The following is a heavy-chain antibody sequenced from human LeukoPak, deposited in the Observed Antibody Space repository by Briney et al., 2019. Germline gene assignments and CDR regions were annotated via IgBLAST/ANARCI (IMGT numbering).Heavy chain of an antibody. CDR2: IYYSGST. D-gene: IGHD3-3*01. CDR1: GGSISSSSYY. V-gene: IGHV4-39*07. CDR3: ARVTIFGVAQGFDP. Sequence: SETLSLTCTVSGGSISSSSYYWGWIRQPPGKGLEWIGSIYYSGSTYYNPSLKSRVTISVDTSKNQFSLKLSSVTAADTAVYYCARVTIFGVAQGFDPWGQGTLVAVSS. J-gene: IGHJ5*02.